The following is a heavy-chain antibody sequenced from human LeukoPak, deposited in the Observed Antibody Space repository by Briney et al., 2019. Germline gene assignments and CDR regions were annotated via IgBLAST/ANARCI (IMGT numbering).Heavy chain of an antibody. J-gene: IGHJ4*02. CDR2: ISTAGSTK. CDR3: ARGGPARSWVY. Sequence: GGSLRLSCAASGFTFSDYEMNWVRQAPGKGLEWISYISTAGSTKYYAESVKGRFTISRDNAKDSLYLQMNSLRVEDTAVYLCARGGPARSWVYWGQGTLVTVSS. D-gene: IGHD2-2*01. V-gene: IGHV3-48*03. CDR1: GFTFSDYE.